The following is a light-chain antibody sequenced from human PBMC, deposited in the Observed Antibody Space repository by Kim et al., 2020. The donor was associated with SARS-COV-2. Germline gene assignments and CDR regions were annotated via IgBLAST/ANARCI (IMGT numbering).Light chain of an antibody. CDR2: KDS. Sequence: PGQTASITCSGDKLGDKYACWYQQKPGQSPVLVIYKDSKRPSGIPERISGSNSGNTATLTISGTQAMDEADYYCQAWDSSTAHVVFGGGTKLTVL. V-gene: IGLV3-1*01. CDR3: QAWDSSTAHVV. J-gene: IGLJ2*01. CDR1: KLGDKY.